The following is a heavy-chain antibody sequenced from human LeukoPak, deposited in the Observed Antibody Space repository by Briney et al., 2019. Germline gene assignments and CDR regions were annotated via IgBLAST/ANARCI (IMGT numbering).Heavy chain of an antibody. CDR3: ARHVEQRLTPFDY. J-gene: IGHJ4*02. D-gene: IGHD6-19*01. V-gene: IGHV4-59*08. CDR1: GGSISSYY. CDR2: IYYSGST. Sequence: KPSETLSLTCTVSGGSISSYYWSWIRQPPGKGLEWIGYIYYSGSTNYNPSLKSRVTISVDTSKNQFSLKLSSVTAADTAVYYCARHVEQRLTPFDYWSQGILVTVSS.